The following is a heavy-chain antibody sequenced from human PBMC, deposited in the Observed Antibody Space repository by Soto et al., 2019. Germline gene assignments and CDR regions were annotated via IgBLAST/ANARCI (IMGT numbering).Heavy chain of an antibody. V-gene: IGHV4-59*01. J-gene: IGHJ4*01. D-gene: IGHD6-25*01. CDR2: VYFDGTS. Sequence: SETLSLTCTGSGGSIGTYYWSWIRQPPGKELEFIGYVYFDGTSNYSPPLRSRVTMSVDMPKNQFSLRLTSVIAADTAVYYCARLKRSGLPGRKYYSDYRGYGTLVTVSS. CDR1: GGSIGTYY. CDR3: ARLKRSGLPGRKYYSDY.